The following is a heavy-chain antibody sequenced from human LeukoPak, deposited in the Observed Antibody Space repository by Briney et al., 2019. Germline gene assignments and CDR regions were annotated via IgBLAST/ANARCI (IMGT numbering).Heavy chain of an antibody. CDR1: GFTFSSYA. V-gene: IGHV3-23*01. Sequence: GGSLRLSCAASGFTFSSYAMSWVRQAPGKGLEWVSGISGGGGSTYYADSVKGRFTISRDNSKNTLYLQMNSLRGEDTAVYYCAKVGESGGVWKYYFDYWGQGTLVTVSS. CDR3: AKVGESGGVWKYYFDY. D-gene: IGHD2-15*01. J-gene: IGHJ4*02. CDR2: ISGGGGST.